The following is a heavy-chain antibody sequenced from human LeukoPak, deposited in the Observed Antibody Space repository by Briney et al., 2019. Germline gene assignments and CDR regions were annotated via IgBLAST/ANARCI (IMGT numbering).Heavy chain of an antibody. CDR1: GYTFTGYY. J-gene: IGHJ3*02. CDR2: INPNSGGT. V-gene: IGHV1-2*02. CDR3: ARDRDPDLYYYDSSGYRDAFDI. Sequence: ASVKVSCKASGYTFTGYYMHWVRQAPGQGLEWMGWINPNSGGTNYAQKFQGRVTMTRDTSISTAYMELSRLRSDDTAVYYCARDRDPDLYYYDSSGYRDAFDIWGQGTMVTVSS. D-gene: IGHD3-22*01.